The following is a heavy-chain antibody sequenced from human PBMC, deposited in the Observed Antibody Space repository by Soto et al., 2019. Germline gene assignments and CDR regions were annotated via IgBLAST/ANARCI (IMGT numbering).Heavy chain of an antibody. V-gene: IGHV3-7*01. CDR1: GFSFNTYW. J-gene: IGHJ4*02. D-gene: IGHD6-25*01. Sequence: EVQLVESGGGLVQPGGSLRLSCAASGFSFNTYWMSWIRQAPGKGLEWVANINEDGIKQNYVDSVRGRFTISRDNAKTSVHLQMNSLRVEDTAVYYWATRAGAPADWGQGTLVTVSS. CDR3: ATRAGAPAD. CDR2: INEDGIKQ.